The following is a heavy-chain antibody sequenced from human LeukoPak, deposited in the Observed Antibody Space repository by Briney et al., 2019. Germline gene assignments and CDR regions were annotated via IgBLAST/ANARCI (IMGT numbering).Heavy chain of an antibody. J-gene: IGHJ4*02. CDR2: ISRSSSYI. CDR3: ARDMADSSGWYPRPDY. CDR1: GFTFSSYS. Sequence: TGGSLRLSCAASGFTFSSYSMNWVRQAPGKGLEWVSSISRSSSYIYYADSVKGRFTISRDNAKNSLYLQMNSLRAEDTAVYYCARDMADSSGWYPRPDYWGQGTLVTVSS. D-gene: IGHD6-19*01. V-gene: IGHV3-21*01.